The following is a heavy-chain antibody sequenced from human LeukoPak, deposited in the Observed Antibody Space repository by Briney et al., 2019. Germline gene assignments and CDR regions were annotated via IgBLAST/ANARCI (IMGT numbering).Heavy chain of an antibody. D-gene: IGHD3-3*01. CDR1: GFTFSDYA. Sequence: GGSLRLSCAASGFTFSDYAMSWVRQAPGKGLEWVSFISGIGGSTHYADSVKGRFTISRDNSKNTLFLQMNSLRADDTAVYYCAKDREWLIHAFDIWGQGTLVSVS. CDR3: AKDREWLIHAFDI. V-gene: IGHV3-23*01. CDR2: ISGIGGST. J-gene: IGHJ3*02.